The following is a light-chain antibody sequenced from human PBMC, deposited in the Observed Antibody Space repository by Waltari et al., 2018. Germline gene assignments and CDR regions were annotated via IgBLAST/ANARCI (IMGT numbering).Light chain of an antibody. Sequence: QSALTQPASVSGSPGQSITISCTGTSSDVGGYHSVAWYQQHSGKAPKLIIYEVSHRPSGVSNRSSGSKSGNTASLTSSGLQPEDEADYYCSSFTSSITRVFGTGTKVTVL. CDR1: SSDVGGYHS. V-gene: IGLV2-14*01. J-gene: IGLJ1*01. CDR3: SSFTSSITRV. CDR2: EVS.